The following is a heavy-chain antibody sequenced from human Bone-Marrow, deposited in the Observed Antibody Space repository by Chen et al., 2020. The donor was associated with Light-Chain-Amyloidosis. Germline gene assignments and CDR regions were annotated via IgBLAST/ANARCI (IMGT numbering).Heavy chain of an antibody. CDR3: SAIVGAYDTFDF. D-gene: IGHD1-26*01. CDR1: GISFKTAW. CDR2: IKSKVHGGTT. Sequence: EVQLVESGGGLVESGGSLRLSLAASGISFKTAWMSWVRQAPGKGLERVGRIKSKVHGGTTDYAAPVKGRFSISRDDSRNTLYLQINSLKAEDAATYFCSAIVGAYDTFDFWGQGTTVTVSS. V-gene: IGHV3-15*01. J-gene: IGHJ3*01.